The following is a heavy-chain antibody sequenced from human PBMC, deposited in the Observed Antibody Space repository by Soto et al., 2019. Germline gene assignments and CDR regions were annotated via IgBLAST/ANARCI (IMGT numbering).Heavy chain of an antibody. Sequence: GSGPKLVNPTQTLTLTCTFSGFSLTTSGMCVSWIRQPPGKALEWLARIDWDDDKYYSTSLKTRLIISKDTSKNQVILTMTNMDPVDTATYYCVRPTCGYSYGFVDYWGQGTLVTVPQ. CDR1: GFSLTTSGMC. CDR2: IDWDDDK. D-gene: IGHD5-18*01. J-gene: IGHJ4*02. CDR3: VRPTCGYSYGFVDY. V-gene: IGHV2-70*11.